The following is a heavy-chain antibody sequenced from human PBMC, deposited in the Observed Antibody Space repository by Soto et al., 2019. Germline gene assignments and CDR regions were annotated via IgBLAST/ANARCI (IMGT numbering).Heavy chain of an antibody. CDR1: GGIFSSYA. CDR3: ARDQVKGTMTIL. Sequence: GASVKVSCKASGGIFSSYAVSWVRQAPGQGLEWMGGIIPVFGTTNYAQKFQGRVTITADESTNTAFMELSSLSAEDTAVYHCARDQVKGTMTILWGQGTLVTVSS. D-gene: IGHD4-17*01. V-gene: IGHV1-69*13. J-gene: IGHJ4*02. CDR2: IIPVFGTT.